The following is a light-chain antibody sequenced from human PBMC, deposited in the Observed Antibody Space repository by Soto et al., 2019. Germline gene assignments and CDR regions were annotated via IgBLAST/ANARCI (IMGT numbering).Light chain of an antibody. CDR2: GAS. J-gene: IGKJ2*01. CDR1: PSVSSSY. Sequence: EIVLTQSPGTLSLSPGERATLACRASPSVSSSYLAWYQQKPGQAPRLLIYGASSRATGIPDRFSGSGSGTDFTVTISRLEPEDFAVYYCQQYGRSPRYTFGQGTKLEIK. CDR3: QQYGRSPRYT. V-gene: IGKV3-20*01.